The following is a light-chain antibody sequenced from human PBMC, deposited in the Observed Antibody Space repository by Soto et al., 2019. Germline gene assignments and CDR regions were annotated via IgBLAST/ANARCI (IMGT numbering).Light chain of an antibody. CDR2: GAS. J-gene: IGKJ3*01. CDR1: QTVTSSY. CDR3: QQYGSSPRT. Sequence: EIVLTQSPGTLSSSPGERATLSCRASQTVTSSYLAWYQQKPGQAPRLLIYGASSRATGIPDRFSGSGSGTDFTLTISRLEPEDFAVYYCQQYGSSPRTFGPGTKVDI. V-gene: IGKV3-20*01.